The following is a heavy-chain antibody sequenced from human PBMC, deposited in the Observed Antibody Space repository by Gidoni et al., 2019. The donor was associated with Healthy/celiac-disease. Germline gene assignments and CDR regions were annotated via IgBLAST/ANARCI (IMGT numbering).Heavy chain of an antibody. D-gene: IGHD6-13*01. CDR3: AKDTNVGIAAAGFDY. Sequence: EVQLVESGGGLVQPGRSLRLSCAASGFTFDDYAMHWVRQAPGKGLEWVSGISWNSGSIGYADSVKGRFTISRDNAKNSLYLQMNSLRAEDTALYYCAKDTNVGIAAAGFDYWGQGTLVTVSS. CDR2: ISWNSGSI. CDR1: GFTFDDYA. V-gene: IGHV3-9*01. J-gene: IGHJ4*02.